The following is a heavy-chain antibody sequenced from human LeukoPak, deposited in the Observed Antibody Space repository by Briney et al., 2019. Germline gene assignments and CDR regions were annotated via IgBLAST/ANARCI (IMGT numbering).Heavy chain of an antibody. CDR1: GYTFTSYD. D-gene: IGHD4-23*01. CDR3: ARDTTVVTGGGWGTFDY. CDR2: MNPNSGNT. Sequence: ASVKVSCKASGYTFTSYDINWVRQATGQGLEWMGWMNPNSGNTGYAQKFQGRVTMTRNTSISTAYMELSSLRSEDTAVYYCARDTTVVTGGGWGTFDYWGQGTLVTVSS. V-gene: IGHV1-8*01. J-gene: IGHJ4*02.